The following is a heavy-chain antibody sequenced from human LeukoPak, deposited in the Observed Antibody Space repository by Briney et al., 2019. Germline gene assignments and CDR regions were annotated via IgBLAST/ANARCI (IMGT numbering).Heavy chain of an antibody. CDR2: IYTSGST. CDR1: GGSISSGSYY. J-gene: IGHJ6*02. V-gene: IGHV4-61*02. D-gene: IGHD3-22*01. CDR3: AGTSSGVSDGMDV. Sequence: SETLSLTCTVSGGSISSGSYYWSWIRQPAGKGLEWIGRIYTSGSTNYNPSLRSQVTISVDTSKNQFSLKLSSVTAADTAVYYCAGTSSGVSDGMDVWGQGTTVTVSS.